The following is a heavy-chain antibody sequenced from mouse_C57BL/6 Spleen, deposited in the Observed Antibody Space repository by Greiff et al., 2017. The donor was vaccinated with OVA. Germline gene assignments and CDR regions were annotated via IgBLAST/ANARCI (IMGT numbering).Heavy chain of an antibody. D-gene: IGHD1-1*01. CDR1: GFTFSSYT. Sequence: EVQLVESGGGLVKPGGSLKLSCAASGFTFSSYTMSWVRQTPEQRLEWVATISGGGGNTYYPDSVKGRFTISRDNAKNTLYLQMSSLRSEDTALYYCARQNYGSSRYFDYWGQGTTLTVSS. CDR3: ARQNYGSSRYFDY. CDR2: ISGGGGNT. V-gene: IGHV5-9*01. J-gene: IGHJ2*01.